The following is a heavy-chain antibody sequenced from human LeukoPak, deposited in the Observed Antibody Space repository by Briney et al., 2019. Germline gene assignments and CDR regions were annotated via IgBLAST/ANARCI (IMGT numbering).Heavy chain of an antibody. Sequence: ASVNVSCKASGYTFISYDFNWVRQATGQRPEWMGWMSPNSGDTGYAQKFQDRVTMTRNTSISTAYMELSSPRSDDTAVYYCARGPPNWGYDYWGPGTLVTVSS. V-gene: IGHV1-8*01. J-gene: IGHJ4*02. CDR1: GYTFISYD. CDR2: MSPNSGDT. D-gene: IGHD7-27*01. CDR3: ARGPPNWGYDY.